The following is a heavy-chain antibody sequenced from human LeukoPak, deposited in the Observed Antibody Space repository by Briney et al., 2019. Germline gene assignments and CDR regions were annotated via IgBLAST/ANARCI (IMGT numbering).Heavy chain of an antibody. Sequence: PGGSLRLSCAASGFTVSTNYMSWVRQAPGKGLECVANIKQDGSEKNYVDSVKGRFTISRDNAKNSVYLQMNSLRAEDTAVYYCARGITTDYWGQGTLVTVSS. V-gene: IGHV3-7*04. CDR1: GFTVSTNY. CDR2: IKQDGSEK. CDR3: ARGITTDY. D-gene: IGHD1-26*01. J-gene: IGHJ4*02.